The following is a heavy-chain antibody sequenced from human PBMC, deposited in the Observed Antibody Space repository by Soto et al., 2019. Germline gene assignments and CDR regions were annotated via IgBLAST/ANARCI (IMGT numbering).Heavy chain of an antibody. D-gene: IGHD2-15*01. V-gene: IGHV4-34*01. Sequence: SETLSLTCAVYGGSFSGYYWSWIRQPPGKGLEWIGEINHSGSTNYNPSLKSRVTISVDTSKNRISLRLTSVTAADTAIYYCARGGFCSGGSCYNWFDPWGQGTLVTVSS. CDR3: ARGGFCSGGSCYNWFDP. CDR2: INHSGST. CDR1: GGSFSGYY. J-gene: IGHJ5*02.